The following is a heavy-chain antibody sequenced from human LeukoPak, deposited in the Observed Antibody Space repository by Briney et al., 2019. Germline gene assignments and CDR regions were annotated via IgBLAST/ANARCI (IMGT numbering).Heavy chain of an antibody. Sequence: PSETLSLTCTVSGGSISSSSYYWGWIRQPPGKGLEWIGSIYYSRSTYYNPSLKSRVTISVDTSKNQFSLKLSSVTAADTAVYYCARHQRYYYGSGSYYSALYIWFDPWGQGTLVTVSS. CDR1: GGSISSSSYY. J-gene: IGHJ5*02. V-gene: IGHV4-39*01. CDR2: IYYSRST. D-gene: IGHD3-10*01. CDR3: ARHQRYYYGSGSYYSALYIWFDP.